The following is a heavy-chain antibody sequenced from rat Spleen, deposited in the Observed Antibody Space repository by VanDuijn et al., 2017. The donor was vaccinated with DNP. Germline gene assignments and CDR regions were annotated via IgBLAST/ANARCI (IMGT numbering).Heavy chain of an antibody. CDR1: GFSLTSDH. CDR2: IWNTGAT. CDR3: ARDRRGYFDY. Sequence: QVQLKESGPGLGQPSQTLSLTCIVTGFSLTSDHVHWFRQPPGKGLEWMGVIWNTGATQFNSALKSRLSISKDTSKSQVFLKMNSLQTEDTATYYCARDRRGYFDYWGQGAMFTVSS. J-gene: IGHJ2*01. D-gene: IGHD1-11*01. V-gene: IGHV2-41*01.